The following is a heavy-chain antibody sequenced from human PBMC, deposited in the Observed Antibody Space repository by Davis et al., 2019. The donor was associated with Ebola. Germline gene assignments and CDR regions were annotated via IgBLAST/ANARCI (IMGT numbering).Heavy chain of an antibody. Sequence: PGGSLRLSCAGSGFTFSEYAMSWVRQPPGKGLEWVSGISPSGGATYYADSVKGRFTLSRDNSKSTLSLQMNSLRAEDTAVYYCAKTYYHGSGTYYQPDYWGQGTLVTVSS. V-gene: IGHV3-23*01. CDR1: GFTFSEYA. J-gene: IGHJ4*02. CDR2: ISPSGGAT. CDR3: AKTYYHGSGTYYQPDY. D-gene: IGHD3-10*01.